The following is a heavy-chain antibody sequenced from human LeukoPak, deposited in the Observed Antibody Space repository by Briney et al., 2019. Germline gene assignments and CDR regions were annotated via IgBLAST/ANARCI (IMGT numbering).Heavy chain of an antibody. CDR2: INHSGST. V-gene: IGHV4-34*01. CDR1: GGSFSGYY. D-gene: IGHD3-22*01. J-gene: IGHJ4*02. CDR3: ARDSYDSSGYPYYFDY. Sequence: SETLSLTCAVYGGSFSGYYWSWIRQPPGKGLEWIGEINHSGSTNYNPSLKSRVTISVDTSKNQFSLKLSSVTAEDTAVYYCARDSYDSSGYPYYFDYWGQGTLVTVSS.